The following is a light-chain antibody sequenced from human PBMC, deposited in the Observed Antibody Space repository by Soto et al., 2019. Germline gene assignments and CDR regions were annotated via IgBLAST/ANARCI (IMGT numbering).Light chain of an antibody. CDR2: KVS. CDR3: MQGTGWPRT. CDR1: QSLAYSDGNTY. J-gene: IGKJ2*01. V-gene: IGKV2-30*01. Sequence: DIVMTQSPFSLPVTLGQPASISCRSSQSLAYSDGNTYLNWFQQRPGQSPRRLIYKVSNPDSGVPDRFSGSGSGTDFTLKISRVEAEDVGVYYCMQGTGWPRTFGQGTKLEIK.